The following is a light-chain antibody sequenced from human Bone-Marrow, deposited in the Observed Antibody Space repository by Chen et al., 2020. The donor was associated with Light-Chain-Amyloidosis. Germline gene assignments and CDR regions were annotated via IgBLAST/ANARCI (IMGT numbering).Light chain of an antibody. CDR1: SSDVGGDNH. J-gene: IGLJ1*01. V-gene: IGLV2-14*01. Sequence: QSAQTQPASASGAPGQPITISFPGTSSDVGGDNHVSWYQQHPDKAPKLMIYEVTNRPSWVPDRFSGSKSDNTASLTISGLQTEDEADYFCSSYTITNTLVFGSGTRVTVL. CDR3: SSYTITNTLV. CDR2: EVT.